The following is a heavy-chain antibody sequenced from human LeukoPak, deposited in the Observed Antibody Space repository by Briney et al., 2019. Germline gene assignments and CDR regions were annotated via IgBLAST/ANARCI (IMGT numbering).Heavy chain of an antibody. V-gene: IGHV3-43*02. J-gene: IGHJ4*02. CDR2: ITGDGHTT. Sequence: GGSLRLSCTASGFIFDDYVMNWVRQVPGKGLEWVSLITGDGHTTYYADSVKGRFTVSRDNSKNSLYLLMNSLRTEDKAFYYCAKGRFGDRTAPSDFWGQGTLVAVSS. CDR1: GFIFDDYV. D-gene: IGHD3-10*01. CDR3: AKGRFGDRTAPSDF.